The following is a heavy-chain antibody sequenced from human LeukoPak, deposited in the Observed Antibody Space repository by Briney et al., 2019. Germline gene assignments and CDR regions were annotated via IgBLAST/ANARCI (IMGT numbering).Heavy chain of an antibody. CDR2: IYYSGST. V-gene: IGHV4-31*03. J-gene: IGHJ5*02. CDR3: ARDLGVRGNWFDP. Sequence: PSETLSLTCTVSGGSISSGGYYWSWIRQHPGKGLEWIGYIYYSGSTYYNPSLKSRVTISVDTSKNQFSLKLSSVTAADTAVYYCARDLGVRGNWFDPWGQGTLVTVSS. D-gene: IGHD5-12*01. CDR1: GGSISSGGYY.